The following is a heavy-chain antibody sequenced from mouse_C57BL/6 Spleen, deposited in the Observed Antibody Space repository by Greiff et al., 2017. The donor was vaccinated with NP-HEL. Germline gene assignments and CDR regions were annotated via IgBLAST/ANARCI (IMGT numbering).Heavy chain of an antibody. V-gene: IGHV6-3*01. CDR1: GFTFSNYW. CDR2: IRLKSDNYAT. Sequence: DVQLQESGGGLVQPGGSMKLSCVASGFTFSNYWMNWVRQSPEKGLEWVAQIRLKSDNYATHYAESVKGRFTISRDDSKSSVYLQMSNLCADATVIYYCTRGGYSMDYWGQGTSVTVSS. CDR3: TRGGYSMDY. J-gene: IGHJ4*01.